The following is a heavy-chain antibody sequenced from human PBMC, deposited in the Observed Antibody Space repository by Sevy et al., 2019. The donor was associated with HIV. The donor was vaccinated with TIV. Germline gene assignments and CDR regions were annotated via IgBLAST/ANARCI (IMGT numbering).Heavy chain of an antibody. V-gene: IGHV1-2*06. CDR1: GYTFTGYY. D-gene: IGHD4-17*01. CDR2: INPNSGGT. CDR3: ARRDEYSDYFGHPYGMDV. J-gene: IGHJ6*02. Sequence: ASVKVSCKASGYTFTGYYIHWVRQAPGQGLEWMGRINPNSGGTSYSQNFQGRVTMTRDTSINTAYMELSRLRSDDTAVYYCARRDEYSDYFGHPYGMDVWGQGTMVTVSS.